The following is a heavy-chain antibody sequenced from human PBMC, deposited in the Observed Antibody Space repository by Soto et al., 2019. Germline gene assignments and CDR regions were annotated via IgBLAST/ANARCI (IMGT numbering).Heavy chain of an antibody. CDR2: ISGSGGST. D-gene: IGHD3-22*01. Sequence: GGSLRLSCAASGFTFSSYAMSWVRQAPGKGLEWVSAISGSGGSTYYADSVKGRSTISRDNSKNTLYLQMNSLRAEGTAVYYCAKDLHMIVVVTDYWGQGTLVTVSS. V-gene: IGHV3-23*01. CDR3: AKDLHMIVVVTDY. J-gene: IGHJ4*02. CDR1: GFTFSSYA.